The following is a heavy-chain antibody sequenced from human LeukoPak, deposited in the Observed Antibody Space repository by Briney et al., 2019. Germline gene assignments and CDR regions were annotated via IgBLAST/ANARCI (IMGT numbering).Heavy chain of an antibody. CDR2: VYYSGSA. D-gene: IGHD1-1*01. V-gene: IGHV4-59*01. CDR3: ARLQPNSGEWAFDI. CDR1: GGSISNYY. Sequence: PSETLSLTCTVSGGSISNYYWNWVRQPPGKGVEWIGYVYYSGSATYNPSLKSRVTISVDTSKNQFSLKLRSVTAADTAVYYCARLQPNSGEWAFDIWGQGTMVTVSS. J-gene: IGHJ3*02.